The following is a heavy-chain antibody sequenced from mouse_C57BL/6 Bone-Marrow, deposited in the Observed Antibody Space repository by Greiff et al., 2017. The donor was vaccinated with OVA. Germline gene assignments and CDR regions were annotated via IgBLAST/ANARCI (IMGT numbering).Heavy chain of an antibody. J-gene: IGHJ2*01. D-gene: IGHD1-1*01. CDR3: ARWDTTDY. Sequence: VKLMESGAELVKPGASVKMSCKASGYTFTSYWITWVKQRPGQGLEWIGDIYPGSGSTNYNEKFKSKATLTVDTSSSTAYMQLSSLTSEDSAVYYCARWDTTDYWGQGTTLTVSS. CDR2: IYPGSGST. V-gene: IGHV1-55*01. CDR1: GYTFTSYW.